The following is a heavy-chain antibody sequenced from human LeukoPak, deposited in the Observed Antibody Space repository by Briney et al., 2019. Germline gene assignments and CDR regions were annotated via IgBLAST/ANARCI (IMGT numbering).Heavy chain of an antibody. J-gene: IGHJ4*02. Sequence: ASVKVSCKASGYTFTSYDINWVRQATGQGLEWMGWMNPNSGNTGYAQKFQGRVTITTDESTSTAYMELSSLRSEDTAVYYCARLGYGSGSHFDYWGQGTLVTVSS. CDR1: GYTFTSYD. CDR2: MNPNSGNT. V-gene: IGHV1-8*01. D-gene: IGHD3-10*01. CDR3: ARLGYGSGSHFDY.